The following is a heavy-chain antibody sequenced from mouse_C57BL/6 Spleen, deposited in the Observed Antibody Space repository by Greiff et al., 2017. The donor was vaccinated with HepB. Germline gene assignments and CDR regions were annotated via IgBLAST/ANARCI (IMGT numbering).Heavy chain of an antibody. CDR3: ARGGDSSGYPFAY. D-gene: IGHD3-2*02. Sequence: QVQLQQPGAELVMPGASVKLSCKASGYTFTSYWMHWVKQRPGQGLEWIGEIDPSDSYPNYNQKFKGKSTLTVDKSSSTAYMQLSSLTSEDSAVYYCARGGDSSGYPFAYWGQGTLVTVSA. J-gene: IGHJ3*01. CDR2: IDPSDSYP. V-gene: IGHV1-69*01. CDR1: GYTFTSYW.